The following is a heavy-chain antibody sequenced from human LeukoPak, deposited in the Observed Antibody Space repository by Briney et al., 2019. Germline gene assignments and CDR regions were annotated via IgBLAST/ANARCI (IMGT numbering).Heavy chain of an antibody. CDR1: GGSISSGDYY. Sequence: PSQTLSLTCTVSGGSISSGDYYWSWIRQPPGKGLEWIGYIYYSGSTNYNPSLKSRVTISVDTSKNQFSLKLSSVTAADTAVYYCARDPPYYYASGSYIGAFDIWGQGTMVTVSS. V-gene: IGHV4-61*08. J-gene: IGHJ3*02. CDR3: ARDPPYYYASGSYIGAFDI. D-gene: IGHD3-10*01. CDR2: IYYSGST.